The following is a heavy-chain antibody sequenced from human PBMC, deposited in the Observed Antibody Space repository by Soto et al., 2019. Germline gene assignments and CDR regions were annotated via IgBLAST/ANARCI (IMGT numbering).Heavy chain of an antibody. D-gene: IGHD6-13*01. Sequence: ASVKVSCKASGYTFTSYAMHWVRQAPGQRLEWMGWINAGNGNTKYSQKFQGRVTITRDTSASTAYMELSSLRSEDTAVYYCARDTTAAGHNWFDPWGQGTLVTVSS. CDR1: GYTFTSYA. J-gene: IGHJ5*02. CDR3: ARDTTAAGHNWFDP. CDR2: INAGNGNT. V-gene: IGHV1-3*01.